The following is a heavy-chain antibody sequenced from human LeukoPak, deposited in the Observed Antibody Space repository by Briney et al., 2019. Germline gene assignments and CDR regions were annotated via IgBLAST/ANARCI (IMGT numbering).Heavy chain of an antibody. D-gene: IGHD4-23*01. CDR1: GYSFSTYW. CDR2: LYPDDSDT. Sequence: GESLKISCKASGYSFSTYWIAWVRQMPGKGLELMGILYPDDSDTRYSPSFQGQVTISADKSINTAYLQWNSLQASDPAIYYCARVKGGLVKLRGCYFAYWGQGTLVTV. CDR3: ARVKGGLVKLRGCYFAY. V-gene: IGHV5-51*01. J-gene: IGHJ4*02.